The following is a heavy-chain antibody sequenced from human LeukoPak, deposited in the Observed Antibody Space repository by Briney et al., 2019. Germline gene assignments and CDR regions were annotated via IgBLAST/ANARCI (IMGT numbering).Heavy chain of an antibody. CDR1: GGSISSYY. CDR2: IYYSGST. Sequence: SETLSLTSTVSGGSISSYYWSWIRQPPGKGLEWIGYIYYSGSTNYNPSLKSRVTISVDTSKNQFSLKLSSVTAADTAVYYCARTILDWKDHSFDYWGQGTLVTVSS. J-gene: IGHJ4*02. D-gene: IGHD1-1*01. CDR3: ARTILDWKDHSFDY. V-gene: IGHV4-59*01.